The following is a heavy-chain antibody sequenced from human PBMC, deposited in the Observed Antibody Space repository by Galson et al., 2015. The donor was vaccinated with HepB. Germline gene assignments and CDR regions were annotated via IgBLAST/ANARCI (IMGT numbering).Heavy chain of an antibody. CDR3: AKDVYYYGSGSYSFDY. CDR2: IRYDGSNK. D-gene: IGHD3-10*01. Sequence: SLRLSCAASGFTFSSYGMHWVRQAPGKGLEWVAFIRYDGSNKYYADSVKGRFTISRDNSKNTLYLQMNSLRAEDTAVYYCAKDVYYYGSGSYSFDYWGQGTLVTVSS. V-gene: IGHV3-30*02. J-gene: IGHJ4*02. CDR1: GFTFSSYG.